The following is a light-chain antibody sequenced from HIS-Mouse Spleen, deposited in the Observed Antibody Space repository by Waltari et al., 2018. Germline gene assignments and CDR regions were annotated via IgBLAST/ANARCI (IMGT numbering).Light chain of an antibody. Sequence: DIVFTKYPATLSLSPGERATLPCRASQSVSSYLAWYQQKPGQAPRLLIYDASNRATGIPARFSGSGSGTDFTLTISSLEPEDFAVYYCQQRSNWLTFGGGTKVEIK. CDR2: DAS. CDR1: QSVSSY. CDR3: QQRSNWLT. J-gene: IGKJ4*01. V-gene: IGKV3-11*01.